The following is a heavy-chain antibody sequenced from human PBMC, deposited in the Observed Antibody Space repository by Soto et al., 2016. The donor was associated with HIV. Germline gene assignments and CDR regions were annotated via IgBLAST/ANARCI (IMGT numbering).Heavy chain of an antibody. CDR2: INHSGATNKINHSGIT. V-gene: IGHV4-34*01. J-gene: IGHJ5*02. CDR3: ARGVGIFYYDSRGLRWFDP. Sequence: QVQLQQWGAGLLKPSETLSLTCAVYGASFNGYYWSWIRQPPGKGLEWIGEINHSGATNKINHSGITKYNPSLKSRVTISIDTSKNQFSLKLTSVTAADTAVYYCARGVGIFYYDSRGLRWFDPWGQGTLVTVSS. D-gene: IGHD3-22*01. CDR1: GASFNGYY.